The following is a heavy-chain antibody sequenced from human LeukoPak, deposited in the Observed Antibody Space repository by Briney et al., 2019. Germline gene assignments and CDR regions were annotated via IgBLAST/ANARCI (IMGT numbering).Heavy chain of an antibody. D-gene: IGHD6-19*01. CDR1: GYTFTSYG. CDR2: IGAYNGNT. Sequence: ASVKVSCKASGYTFTSYGISWVRQAPGQGLEWMGWIGAYNGNTNYAQKLQGRVTMTTDTSTSTAYMELRSLRSDDTAVYYCARDRSSGWYGPFGYWGQGTLVTVSS. CDR3: ARDRSSGWYGPFGY. J-gene: IGHJ4*02. V-gene: IGHV1-18*04.